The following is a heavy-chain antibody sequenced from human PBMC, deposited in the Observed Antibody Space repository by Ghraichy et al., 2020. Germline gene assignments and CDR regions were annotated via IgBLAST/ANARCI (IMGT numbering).Heavy chain of an antibody. V-gene: IGHV3-23*01. D-gene: IGHD2-15*01. CDR3: AKGGLRYCSGGTCYPFDS. CDR2: ISDSGGSA. Sequence: GESLNISCSASGFAFNNYAMGWVRLTPGKGLEWVSGISDSGGSAYYADSVKGRFTISRDNSKNTVDMQMNSLRADDAAIYYCAKGGLRYCSGGTCYPFDSWDQGTLGTVSS. CDR1: GFAFNNYA. J-gene: IGHJ4*02.